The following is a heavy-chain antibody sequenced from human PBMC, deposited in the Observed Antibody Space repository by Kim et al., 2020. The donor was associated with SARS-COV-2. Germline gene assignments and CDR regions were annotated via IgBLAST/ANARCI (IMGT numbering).Heavy chain of an antibody. CDR3: ATGQYRGGGWDD. CDR1: GYTFSNYA. D-gene: IGHD6-19*01. J-gene: IGHJ4*02. CDR2: IIPNSDGT. Sequence: ASVKVSCKASGYTFSNYAIYWVRQAPGQGLEWMGGIIPNSDGTNYAQKSQGRVTITGDESTSTGFMQLSRLRSEDTAVYYCATGQYRGGGWDDWGQGTLVTVSS. V-gene: IGHV1-2*02.